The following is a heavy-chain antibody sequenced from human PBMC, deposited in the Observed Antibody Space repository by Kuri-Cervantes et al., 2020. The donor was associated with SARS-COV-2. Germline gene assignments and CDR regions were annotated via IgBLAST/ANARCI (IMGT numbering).Heavy chain of an antibody. CDR1: GGSISSSCYY. D-gene: IGHD3-3*01. V-gene: IGHV4-39*07. CDR3: ARRSWGLEGLSGYFDY. J-gene: IGHJ4*02. Sequence: SETLSLTCTVSGGSISSSCYYWGWIRQPPGKGLERIGSTYYSGGTYYKPCLKGRVTISVDTSKNQFSLKLSSVTAADTAVYYCARRSWGLEGLSGYFDYWGQGALVTVSS. CDR2: TYYSGGT.